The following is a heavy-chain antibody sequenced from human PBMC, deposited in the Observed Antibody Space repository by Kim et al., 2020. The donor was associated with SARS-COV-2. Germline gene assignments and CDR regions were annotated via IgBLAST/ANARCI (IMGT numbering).Heavy chain of an antibody. Sequence: SETLSLTCTVSGGSISSYYWSWIRQPPGKGLEWIGYIYYSGSTNYNPSLKSRVTISVDTSKNQFSLKLSSVTAADTAVYYCARHGRVSLLRQQLVFDYWGQGTLVTVSS. V-gene: IGHV4-59*08. CDR2: IYYSGST. CDR1: GGSISSYY. CDR3: ARHGRVSLLRQQLVFDY. J-gene: IGHJ4*02. D-gene: IGHD6-13*01.